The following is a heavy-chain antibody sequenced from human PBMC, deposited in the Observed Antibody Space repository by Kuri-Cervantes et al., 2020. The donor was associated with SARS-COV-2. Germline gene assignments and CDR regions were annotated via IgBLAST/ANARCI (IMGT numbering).Heavy chain of an antibody. CDR2: IWYDGSNK. D-gene: IGHD6-6*01. CDR1: GLTFSSYG. Sequence: GGSRRLSCAASGLTFSSYGMHWVRQAPGKGLEWVAVIWYDGSNKYYADSVKGRFTISRDNSKNTLYLQMNSLRAEDTAVYYCARGPYSGSTFDYWGQGTLVTVSS. J-gene: IGHJ4*02. CDR3: ARGPYSGSTFDY. V-gene: IGHV3-33*01.